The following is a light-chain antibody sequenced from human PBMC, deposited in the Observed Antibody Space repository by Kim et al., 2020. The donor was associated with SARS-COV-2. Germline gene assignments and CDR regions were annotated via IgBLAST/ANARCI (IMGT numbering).Light chain of an antibody. CDR2: DVS. V-gene: IGLV2-14*03. J-gene: IGLJ2*01. CDR3: SSYRHSDIVL. CDR1: SSNIGGYTY. Sequence: GESSTISCTGASSNIGGYTYVSWYQQDPGNAPKLLLYDVSNRPSGGSDRFAGSKSGNTASLTISGLQAEDEADYYCSSYRHSDIVLFGGGTQLTVL.